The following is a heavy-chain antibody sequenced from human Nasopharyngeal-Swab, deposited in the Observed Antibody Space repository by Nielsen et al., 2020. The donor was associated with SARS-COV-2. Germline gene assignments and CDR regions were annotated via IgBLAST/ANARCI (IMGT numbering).Heavy chain of an antibody. V-gene: IGHV3-7*01. CDR3: ARIVTYYYGSGSYYFDY. D-gene: IGHD3-10*01. J-gene: IGHJ4*02. CDR2: IKQDGSEK. Sequence: WIRQPPGKGLEWVANIKQDGSEKYYVDSVKGRFTISRDIAKNSLYLQMNSLRAEDTAVYYCARIVTYYYGSGSYYFDYWGQGTLVTVSS.